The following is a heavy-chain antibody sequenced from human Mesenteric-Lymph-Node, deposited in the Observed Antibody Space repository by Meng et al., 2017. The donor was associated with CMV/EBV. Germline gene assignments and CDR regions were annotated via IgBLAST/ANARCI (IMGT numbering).Heavy chain of an antibody. J-gene: IGHJ5*02. CDR1: GFSFDDYF. Sequence: GESLKISCAASGFSFDDYFMSWVRQAPGKGLEWASSISGSSGYIYYADSVKGRFTISRDNSNNTLYLQMNSLSAEDTAIYYCARVLNTERHFNWFDPWGQGTLVTVSS. CDR2: ISGSSGYI. V-gene: IGHV3-21*04. CDR3: ARVLNTERHFNWFDP. D-gene: IGHD5-18*01.